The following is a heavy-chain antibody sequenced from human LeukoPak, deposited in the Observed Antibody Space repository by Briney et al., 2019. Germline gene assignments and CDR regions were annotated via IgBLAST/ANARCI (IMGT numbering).Heavy chain of an antibody. V-gene: IGHV3-23*01. J-gene: IGHJ4*02. Sequence: HPGGSLRLSCAASGFTFSSYAMSWVRQAPGKGLEWVSAMSADGGGTYIADSVKGRCTISRDNSKSTLYLQMNSLRAEDTAIYYCAKSSGTSTYYFNYWGQGILVTVS. D-gene: IGHD3-22*01. CDR3: AKSSGTSTYYFNY. CDR2: MSADGGGT. CDR1: GFTFSSYA.